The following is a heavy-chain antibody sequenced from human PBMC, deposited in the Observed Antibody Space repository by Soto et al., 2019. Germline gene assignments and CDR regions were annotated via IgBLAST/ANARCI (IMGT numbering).Heavy chain of an antibody. D-gene: IGHD3-3*01. CDR1: GFTVSSNY. J-gene: IGHJ4*02. CDR2: IYSGGST. CDR3: ARQPSYDFWSGYIDY. Sequence: GGSLRLSCAASGFTVSSNYMSWVRQAPGKGLEWVSVIYSGGSTYYADSVKGRFTISRDNSKNTLYLQMNSLRAEDTAVYYCARQPSYDFWSGYIDYWGQGTLDTVSS. V-gene: IGHV3-66*04.